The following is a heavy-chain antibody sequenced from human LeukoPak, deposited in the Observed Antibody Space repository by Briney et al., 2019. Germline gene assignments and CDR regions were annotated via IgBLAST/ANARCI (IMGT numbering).Heavy chain of an antibody. CDR2: ISSSSSYI. CDR1: GFTFSSYS. J-gene: IGHJ6*02. CDR3: ARGVGGGNRGYYYYYGMDV. Sequence: KTGGSLRLSCAASGFTFSSYSMNWVRQAPGKGLEWVSSISSSSSYIYYADSVKGRFTISRDNAKNSLYLQMNSLRAEDTAAYYCARGVGGGNRGYYYYYGMDVWGQGTTVTVSS. V-gene: IGHV3-21*01. D-gene: IGHD2-15*01.